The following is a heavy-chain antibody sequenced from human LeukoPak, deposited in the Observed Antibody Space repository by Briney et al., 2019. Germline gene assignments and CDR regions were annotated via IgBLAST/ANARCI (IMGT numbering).Heavy chain of an antibody. CDR1: GFTFSNYS. Sequence: GGSLRLSCAASGFTFSNYSMNWVRQAPGKGLEWVSYISYSSGTIYYADSVKGRFTISRDNAKNSLYLQMISLRAEDTAVYYCARDPTIFGVVIVPDYWGQGTLVTVSS. CDR3: ARDPTIFGVVIVPDY. V-gene: IGHV3-48*01. D-gene: IGHD3-3*01. J-gene: IGHJ4*02. CDR2: ISYSSGTI.